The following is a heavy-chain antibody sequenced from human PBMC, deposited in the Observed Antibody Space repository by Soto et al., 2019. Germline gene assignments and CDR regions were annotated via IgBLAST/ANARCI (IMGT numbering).Heavy chain of an antibody. D-gene: IGHD6-13*01. CDR2: IRSKANSYAT. CDR3: TTKQD. J-gene: IGHJ4*02. CDR1: GFTFSGSA. V-gene: IGHV3-73*02. Sequence: EVQLVESGGGLVQPGGSLKLSCAASGFTFSGSAMHWVRQDSGKGLEWVGRIRSKANSYATAYAASVKGRFTISRDDSKNTAYLQMNSLKPEETSVYSCTTKQDWGQGTLVPVSS.